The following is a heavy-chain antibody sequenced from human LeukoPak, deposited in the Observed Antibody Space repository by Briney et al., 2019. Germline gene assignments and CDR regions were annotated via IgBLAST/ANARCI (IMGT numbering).Heavy chain of an antibody. V-gene: IGHV4-38-2*01. D-gene: IGHD6-6*01. CDR2: IYHSGST. CDR3: ARSYSSSVRYYYYYMDV. Sequence: SETLSLTCAVSGYSISSGYYWGWIRQPPGKGLEWIGSIYHSGSTYYHPSLKSRVTISVDTSKNHFSLKLSSVTAADTAVYYCARSYSSSVRYYYYYMDVWGKGTTVTVSS. J-gene: IGHJ6*03. CDR1: GYSISSGYY.